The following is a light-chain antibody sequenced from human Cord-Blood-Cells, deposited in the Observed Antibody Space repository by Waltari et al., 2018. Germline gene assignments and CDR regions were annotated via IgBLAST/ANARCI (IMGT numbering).Light chain of an antibody. Sequence: QSALTQPASVSGSPGQSIPISCPGTSSDVGGYNSVSWYQQHPGKAPKLMIYEVSNRPSGVSNRFSGSKSGNTASLTISGLQAEDEADYYCSSYTSSSTLVCGGGTKLTVL. CDR3: SSYTSSSTLV. CDR1: SSDVGGYNS. CDR2: EVS. V-gene: IGLV2-14*01. J-gene: IGLJ3*02.